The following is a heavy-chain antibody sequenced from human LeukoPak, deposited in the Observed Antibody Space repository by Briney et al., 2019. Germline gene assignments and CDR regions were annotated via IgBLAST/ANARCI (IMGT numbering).Heavy chain of an antibody. CDR2: INHSGST. Sequence: SETLSLTCAVYGGSFSGYYWSWIRQPPGKGLEWIGEINHSGSTNYNPSLKSRVTISVDASKNPFSLKLSSVTAADTAVYYCARGALRSVVPAAPFDYWGQGTLVTVSS. CDR3: ARGALRSVVPAAPFDY. J-gene: IGHJ4*02. V-gene: IGHV4-34*01. D-gene: IGHD2-2*01. CDR1: GGSFSGYY.